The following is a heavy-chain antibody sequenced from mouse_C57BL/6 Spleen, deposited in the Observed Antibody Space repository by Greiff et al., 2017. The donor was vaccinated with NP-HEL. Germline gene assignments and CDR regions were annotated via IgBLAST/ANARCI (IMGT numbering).Heavy chain of an antibody. V-gene: IGHV1-64*01. CDR1: GYTFTSYW. J-gene: IGHJ1*03. CDR2: IHPHSGST. D-gene: IGHD1-1*01. CDR3: ARDSDYYGSSYWYFDV. Sequence: VQLKQPGAELVKPGASVKLSCKASGYTFTSYWMHWVKQSPGQGLEWIGMIHPHSGSTNYNEKFKSKATLTGDKSSSPAYRQLSSLTSEDSAVYYCARDSDYYGSSYWYFDVWGTGTTVTVSS.